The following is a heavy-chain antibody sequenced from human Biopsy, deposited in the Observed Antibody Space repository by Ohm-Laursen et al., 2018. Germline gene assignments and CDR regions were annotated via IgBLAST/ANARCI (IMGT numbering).Heavy chain of an antibody. Sequence: GTLSLTCVVYGESFNGYYWSWIRQTPGKGLEWIGEFNHSGRTNYNPSLKSRVTISVDTSKNQFSLKVRSVTAADTAVYYCVRGVDYYDPYHYYALDVWGQGTTVTVSS. J-gene: IGHJ6*02. CDR1: GESFNGYY. CDR2: FNHSGRT. CDR3: VRGVDYYDPYHYYALDV. V-gene: IGHV4-34*01. D-gene: IGHD3-22*01.